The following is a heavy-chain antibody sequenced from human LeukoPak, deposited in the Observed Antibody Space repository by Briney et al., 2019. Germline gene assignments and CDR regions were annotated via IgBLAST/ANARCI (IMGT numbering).Heavy chain of an antibody. V-gene: IGHV1-69*01. CDR2: IIPIFGTA. D-gene: IGHD4-17*01. CDR3: ARERLRSFRFDP. J-gene: IGHJ5*02. Sequence: XGIIPIFGTANYAQKFQGRVTITADESTSTAYMELSSLRSEDTAVYYCARERLRSFRFDPWGQGTLVTVSS.